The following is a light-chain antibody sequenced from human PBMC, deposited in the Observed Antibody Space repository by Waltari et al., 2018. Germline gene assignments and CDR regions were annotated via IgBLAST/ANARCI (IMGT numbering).Light chain of an antibody. V-gene: IGKV2-30*01. CDR1: HSLVYSDGNTH. J-gene: IGKJ2*01. CDR3: MQGTHWPYT. Sequence: DVVMPQSPLSLPVTLGKADSLSCRSSHSLVYSDGNTHLNWFQQSAGQSPRRLIYKVSNRDSGVPDRFSGSGSGTDFTLRISRVEAEDVGIYYCMQGTHWPYTFGQGTKLEIK. CDR2: KVS.